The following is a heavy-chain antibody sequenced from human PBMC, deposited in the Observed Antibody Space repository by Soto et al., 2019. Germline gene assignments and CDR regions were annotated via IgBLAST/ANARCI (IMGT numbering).Heavy chain of an antibody. J-gene: IGHJ4*02. D-gene: IGHD3-16*01. V-gene: IGHV3-53*02. CDR1: GFSVKTNY. CDR2: FESGGSI. Sequence: EVQLVETGGGLIQPGGSLKRSCAASGFSVKTNYMSWVRQAPGKGLEWVSVFESGGSIYYTDSVKGRFTISRANSKNTVYLQTNSLRGDDTAVYYCARSGGTPDFFDFWGLGTLFTFAS. CDR3: ARSGGTPDFFDF.